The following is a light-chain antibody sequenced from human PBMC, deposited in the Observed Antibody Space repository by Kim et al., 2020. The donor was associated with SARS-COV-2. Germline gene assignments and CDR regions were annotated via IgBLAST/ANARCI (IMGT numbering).Light chain of an antibody. V-gene: IGKV3-15*01. CDR1: QSVSSN. CDR2: GAS. Sequence: VSPGERATRSCRASQSVSSNLAWYQQKPGQAPRLLIYGASTRATGIPARFSGSGSGTEFTLTISSLQSEDFAVYYCQQYNNWPVYTFGQGTKLEI. J-gene: IGKJ2*01. CDR3: QQYNNWPVYT.